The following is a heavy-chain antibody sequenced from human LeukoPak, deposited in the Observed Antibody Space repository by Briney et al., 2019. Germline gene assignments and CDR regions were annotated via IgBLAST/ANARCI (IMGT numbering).Heavy chain of an antibody. V-gene: IGHV4-39*01. D-gene: IGHD1/OR15-1a*01. Sequence: GSLRLSCAASGFTFSSYSMNWVRQPPGKGLEWIGSIYYSGSTYYNPSLKSRVTISVDTSKNQFSLKLSSVTAADTAVYYCARRNRSRYYYYGMDVWGQGTTVTVSS. J-gene: IGHJ6*02. CDR1: GFTFSSYSMN. CDR3: ARRNRSRYYYYGMDV. CDR2: IYYSGST.